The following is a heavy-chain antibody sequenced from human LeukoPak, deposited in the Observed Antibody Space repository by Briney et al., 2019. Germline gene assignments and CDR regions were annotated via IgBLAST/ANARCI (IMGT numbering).Heavy chain of an antibody. Sequence: GGSLRLSCAASGFTSSDYWMSWVRQAPGKGLEWVAVIWYDGSNKYYADSVKGRFTISRDNSKNTLYLQMNSLRAEDTAVYYCARVGPGGGTPAWYYYYGMDVWGQGTTVTVPS. D-gene: IGHD2-15*01. V-gene: IGHV3-33*08. J-gene: IGHJ6*02. CDR1: GFTSSDYW. CDR2: IWYDGSNK. CDR3: ARVGPGGGTPAWYYYYGMDV.